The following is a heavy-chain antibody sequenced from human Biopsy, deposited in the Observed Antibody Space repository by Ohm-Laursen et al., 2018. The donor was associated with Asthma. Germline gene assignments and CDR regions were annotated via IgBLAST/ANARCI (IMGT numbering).Heavy chain of an antibody. V-gene: IGHV4-34*01. Sequence: SDTLSLTCAVYGGSFSGYYWSWIRQPPGKGLEWIGEINHSGSTNYNPSLKSRVTISVDTSKNQFSLKLSSVTAADTAVYYCARITNDRIAAAGRYYYYGTDVWGQGTTVTVSS. D-gene: IGHD6-13*01. CDR2: INHSGST. CDR3: ARITNDRIAAAGRYYYYGTDV. J-gene: IGHJ6*02. CDR1: GGSFSGYY.